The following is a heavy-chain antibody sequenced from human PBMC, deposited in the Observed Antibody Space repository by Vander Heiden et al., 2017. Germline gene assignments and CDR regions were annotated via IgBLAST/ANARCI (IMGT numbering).Heavy chain of an antibody. CDR3: ARVRDVGGWTVVVTGWFDP. V-gene: IGHV1-69*01. D-gene: IGHD2-2*01. J-gene: IGHJ5*02. Sequence: QVQLVQSGAEVTKPGSSVKVSCKASGGTFSSYAISWVRQAPGQGLEWMGGIIPIFGTANYAQQFQGRVTITADESTSTAYMVLRSLRSEETALYYCARVRDVGGWTVVVTGWFDPWGQGSLVTVSS. CDR2: IIPIFGTA. CDR1: GGTFSSYA.